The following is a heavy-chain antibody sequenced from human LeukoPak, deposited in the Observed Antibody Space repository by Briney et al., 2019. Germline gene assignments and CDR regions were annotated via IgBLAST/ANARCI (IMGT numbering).Heavy chain of an antibody. CDR1: GYTFTGYY. CDR3: ARGQQWLEAFDY. V-gene: IGHV1-2*02. D-gene: IGHD6-19*01. Sequence: ASVKVSCKASGYTFTGYYMHWVRQAPGQGLEGRGWINPNSGGTNYAQKFQGRVTMTRDTSINTVYMALNWLTSDDTAVYYCARGQQWLEAFDYWGLGTLVTVSS. CDR2: INPNSGGT. J-gene: IGHJ4*02.